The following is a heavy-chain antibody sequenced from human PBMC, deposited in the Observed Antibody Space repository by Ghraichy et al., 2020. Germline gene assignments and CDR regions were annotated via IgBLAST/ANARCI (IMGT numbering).Heavy chain of an antibody. Sequence: GGSLRLSCAASGFTFSSYAMHWVRQAPGKGLEWVAVISYYGSNKYYADSVKGRFTISRDNSKNTLYLQMNSLRAEDTAVYYCASGGGCSGGSCYIYFQHWGQGTLVTVSS. CDR2: ISYYGSNK. D-gene: IGHD2-15*01. CDR1: GFTFSSYA. V-gene: IGHV3-30*04. J-gene: IGHJ1*01. CDR3: ASGGGCSGGSCYIYFQH.